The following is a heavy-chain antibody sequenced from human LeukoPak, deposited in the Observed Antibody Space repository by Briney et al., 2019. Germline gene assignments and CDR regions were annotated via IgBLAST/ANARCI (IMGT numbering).Heavy chain of an antibody. CDR3: ARGYAFDV. Sequence: SQTLSLTCAISGDSVSNNNGAWNWIRQSPSRGLEWLGRTYHRSQWYNNYARSVMSRISVDPDTSKNQFSLHLSSVTPDDTAVYYCARGYAFDVWGQGTMVTVSS. CDR1: GDSVSNNNGA. CDR2: TYHRSQWYN. J-gene: IGHJ3*01. V-gene: IGHV6-1*01.